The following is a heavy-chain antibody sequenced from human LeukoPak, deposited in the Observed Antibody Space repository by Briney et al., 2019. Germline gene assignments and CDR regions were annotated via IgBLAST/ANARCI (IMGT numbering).Heavy chain of an antibody. J-gene: IGHJ6*02. CDR3: ARDRSGSSDYYGMDV. D-gene: IGHD1-26*01. CDR1: GFTFSSYA. V-gene: IGHV3-30-3*01. CDR2: ISYDGSNK. Sequence: PGRSLRLSCAASGFTFSSYAMHWVRQAPGKGLEWVAVISYDGSNKYYADSVKGRFTISRDNSNLYLQMNSLRAEDTAVYFCARDRSGSSDYYGMDVWGQGTTVTVSS.